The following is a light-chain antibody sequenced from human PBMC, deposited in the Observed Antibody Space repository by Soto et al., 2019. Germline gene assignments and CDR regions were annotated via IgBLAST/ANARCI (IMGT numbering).Light chain of an antibody. CDR3: CSYAGSSTFVV. Sequence: QSALTQPASVSGSLGQSITLSCTGTYSDIGSYNLVSWFRQHPGKAPQLIIYEDTKRPTGVSTRFSGSKSGNTASLTISGVQAEYEAHYHCCSYAGSSTFVVFGGGTKLTVL. J-gene: IGLJ3*02. V-gene: IGLV2-23*02. CDR1: YSDIGSYNL. CDR2: EDT.